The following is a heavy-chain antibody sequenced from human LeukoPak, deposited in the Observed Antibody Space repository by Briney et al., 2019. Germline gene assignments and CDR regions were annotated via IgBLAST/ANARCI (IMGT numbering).Heavy chain of an antibody. D-gene: IGHD7-27*01. J-gene: IGHJ2*01. CDR2: IYYSGST. V-gene: IGHV4-31*03. CDR3: ATFPGAPGDWSSYWYFDF. CDR1: GGSISSGGYY. Sequence: SQTLSLTCTVSGGSISSGGYYWSWIRQHPGTGLEWIGYIYYSGSTCYTPSLRSRVTMSIDTSKNDFSLTLTSVTAADTAIYYCATFPGAPGDWSSYWYFDFWGRGALVTVSS.